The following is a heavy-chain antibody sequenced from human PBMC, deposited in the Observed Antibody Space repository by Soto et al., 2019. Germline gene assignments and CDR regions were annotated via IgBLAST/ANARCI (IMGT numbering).Heavy chain of an antibody. CDR1: GGSISSYY. J-gene: IGHJ3*02. Sequence: SETLSLTCTVSGGSISSYYWSWIRQPPGKGLEWIGYIYYSGSTNYNPSLKSRVTISVDTSKNQFSLKLSSATAADTAVYYCAGVGTDDAFDIWGQGTMVTVSS. CDR3: AGVGTDDAFDI. V-gene: IGHV4-59*01. D-gene: IGHD1-1*01. CDR2: IYYSGST.